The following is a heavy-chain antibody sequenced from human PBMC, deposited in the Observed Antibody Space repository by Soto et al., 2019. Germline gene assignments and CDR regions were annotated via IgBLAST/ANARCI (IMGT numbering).Heavy chain of an antibody. CDR3: AKENQHLVHDY. CDR1: GFTFRNYG. V-gene: IGHV3-30*18. D-gene: IGHD6-13*01. Sequence: QVQLVESGGGVVRPGRSLRLTCAASGFTFRNYGMHWVRQAPGKGLEWVAVISHDGSDKYYADSMKGRFIISRDNSENTLLLNMNSLKPEDTAVYYCAKENQHLVHDYWGQGTMGTVAS. CDR2: ISHDGSDK. J-gene: IGHJ4*02.